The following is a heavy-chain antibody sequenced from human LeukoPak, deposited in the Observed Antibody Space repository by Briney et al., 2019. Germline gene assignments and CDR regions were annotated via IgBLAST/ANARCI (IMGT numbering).Heavy chain of an antibody. Sequence: ASVKVSCRASGYTFTSYDINWVRQATGQGLEWMGWMNPNSGNTGYAQKFQGRVTMTRNTSISTAYMELSSLRSEDTAVYYCASQGYYDSSGYYHHDYWGQGTLVTVSS. D-gene: IGHD3-22*01. V-gene: IGHV1-8*01. J-gene: IGHJ4*02. CDR3: ASQGYYDSSGYYHHDY. CDR1: GYTFTSYD. CDR2: MNPNSGNT.